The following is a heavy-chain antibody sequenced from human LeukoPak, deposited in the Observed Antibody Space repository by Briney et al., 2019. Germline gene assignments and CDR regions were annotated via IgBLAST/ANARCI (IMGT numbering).Heavy chain of an antibody. D-gene: IGHD1-26*01. J-gene: IGHJ4*02. V-gene: IGHV4-31*03. CDR1: GGSISSGGYY. CDR2: IYYSGST. CDR3: ARGRGSYYVDY. Sequence: SETQSLTCTVSGGSISSGGYYWSWIRQHPGKGLEWIGYIYYSGSTYYNPSLKSRVTISVDTSKNQFSLKLSSVTAADTAVYYCARGRGSYYVDYWGQGTLVTVSS.